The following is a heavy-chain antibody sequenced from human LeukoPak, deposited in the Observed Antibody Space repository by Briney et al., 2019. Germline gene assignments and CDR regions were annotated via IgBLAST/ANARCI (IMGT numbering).Heavy chain of an antibody. D-gene: IGHD5-18*01. CDR3: TRGPYSFGY. Sequence: PGRSLRLSCTASGFTFGDYALSWVRQAPGKGLEWVSFIRSKAYGGTTEYAASVKGRFTISRDDSKSIAYLQMNSLKTEDTAVYYCTRGPYSFGYWGQGTLVTVSS. CDR2: IRSKAYGGTT. V-gene: IGHV3-49*04. J-gene: IGHJ4*02. CDR1: GFTFGDYA.